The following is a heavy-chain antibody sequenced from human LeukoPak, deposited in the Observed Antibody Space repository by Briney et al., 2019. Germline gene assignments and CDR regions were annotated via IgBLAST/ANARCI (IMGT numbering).Heavy chain of an antibody. J-gene: IGHJ4*02. V-gene: IGHV3-7*01. Sequence: GGSLRLSCAASGFTFSCSWMSWVRQAPGKGLEWVANIKGDGSEKYYVDSVKGRFTISRDGAENSLYLQMNSLRAEDTAVYYCARGMVPDYWGQGTLVTVSS. CDR1: GFTFSCSW. CDR3: ARGMVPDY. CDR2: IKGDGSEK. D-gene: IGHD2-8*01.